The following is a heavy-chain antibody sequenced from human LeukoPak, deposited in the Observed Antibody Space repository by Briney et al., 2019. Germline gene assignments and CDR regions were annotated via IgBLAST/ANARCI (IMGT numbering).Heavy chain of an antibody. V-gene: IGHV4-34*01. CDR3: ARGHRGANIVVVTAGFDP. Sequence: SETLSLTCAVYGGSFSGYYWSWIRQPPGKGLEWIGEINHSGSTNYNPSLKSRVTISVDTSKNQFSLKLSPVTAADTAVYYCARGHRGANIVVVTAGFDPWGQGTLVTVSS. CDR1: GGSFSGYY. CDR2: INHSGST. J-gene: IGHJ5*02. D-gene: IGHD2-21*02.